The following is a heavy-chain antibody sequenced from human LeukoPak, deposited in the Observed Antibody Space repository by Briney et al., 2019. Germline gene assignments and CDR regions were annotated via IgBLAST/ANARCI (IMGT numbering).Heavy chain of an antibody. D-gene: IGHD6-13*01. CDR2: ISAYNGNT. J-gene: IGHJ6*02. CDR1: GYTFTSYG. Sequence: ASVKVSCKASGYTFTSYGISWVRQAPGQGLEWMGWISAYNGNTNYAQKLQGRVTMTTDTSTSTAYMELRSLRSDDTAVYYCARLGSSWYRNYGVDVWGQGTTVTVSS. CDR3: ARLGSSWYRNYGVDV. V-gene: IGHV1-18*01.